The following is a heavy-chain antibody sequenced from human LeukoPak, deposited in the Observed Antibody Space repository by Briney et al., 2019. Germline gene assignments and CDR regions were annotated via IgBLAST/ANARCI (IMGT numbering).Heavy chain of an antibody. CDR2: INSDGSEG. CDR1: GFTFSGFW. J-gene: IGHJ3*01. CDR3: ARSSYSRSSSV. Sequence: GGSLRLSCAVSGFTFSGFWMSWSRQAPGKGLEWVASINSDGSEGYYADVVKGRFTISRDNAKNSLYLQINSLRAEDTAVYYCARSSYSRSSSVWGQGTMVTVSS. V-gene: IGHV3-7*03. D-gene: IGHD6-6*01.